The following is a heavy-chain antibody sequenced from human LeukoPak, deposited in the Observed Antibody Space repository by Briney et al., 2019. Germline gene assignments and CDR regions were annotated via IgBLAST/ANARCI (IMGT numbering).Heavy chain of an antibody. CDR1: GYSFTSYY. D-gene: IGHD1-26*01. V-gene: IGHV1-46*01. J-gene: IGHJ5*02. CDR2: INPSGSSA. Sequence: GASVKVSCKASGYSFTSYYMHWVRQAPGQGLEWMGFINPSGSSAAYAQKFQGRLTMTRDMFTSTDYMELTRLTSDDTAVYYCARDNSVGETAWWFDPWGQGTLVTVSS. CDR3: ARDNSVGETAWWFDP.